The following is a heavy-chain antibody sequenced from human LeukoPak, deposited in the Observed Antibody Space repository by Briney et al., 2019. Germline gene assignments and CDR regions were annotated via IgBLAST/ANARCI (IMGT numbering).Heavy chain of an antibody. CDR1: GYTFTSYA. CDR2: INAGNGNT. CDR3: ARQAGSYCGGDCPIDY. Sequence: ASVKVSCKASGYTFTSYAMHWVRQAPGQRLEWMGWINAGNGNTKYSQKFQGRVTITRDTSASTAYMELSSLRSEDTAVYYCARQAGSYCGGDCPIDYWGQGTLVTVSS. V-gene: IGHV1-3*01. J-gene: IGHJ4*02. D-gene: IGHD2-21*02.